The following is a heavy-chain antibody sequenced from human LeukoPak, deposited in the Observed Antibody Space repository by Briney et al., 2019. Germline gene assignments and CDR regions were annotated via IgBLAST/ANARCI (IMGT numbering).Heavy chain of an antibody. V-gene: IGHV1-69*04. CDR1: GGTFSSYT. D-gene: IGHD6-25*01. J-gene: IGHJ6*02. Sequence: ASVKVSCKASGGTFSSYTISWVRQAPGQGLEWMGRIIPILGIANYAQKFQGRVMITADKSTSTAYMELSSLRSEDTAVYYCARDLGSYYGMDVWGQGTTVTVSS. CDR2: IIPILGIA. CDR3: ARDLGSYYGMDV.